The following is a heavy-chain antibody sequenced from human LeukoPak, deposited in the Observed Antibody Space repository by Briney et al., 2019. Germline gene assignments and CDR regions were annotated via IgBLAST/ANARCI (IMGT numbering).Heavy chain of an antibody. V-gene: IGHV3-7*01. D-gene: IGHD2-15*01. J-gene: IGHJ4*02. CDR1: GFTFRTYW. CDR2: IKQDGSEK. CDR3: ASQGYCSSGSCSFPRHPSDY. Sequence: GGSLRLSCAASGFTFRTYWMSWVRQAPGKGLEWVANIKQDGSEKYYVDSVRGRFTISRDNAKNSLSLQMNSLRAEDTAVYYCASQGYCSSGSCSFPRHPSDYWGQGTLVTVSS.